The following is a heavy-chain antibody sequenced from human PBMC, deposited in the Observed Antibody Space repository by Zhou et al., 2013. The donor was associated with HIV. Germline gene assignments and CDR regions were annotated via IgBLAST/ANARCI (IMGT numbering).Heavy chain of an antibody. CDR3: ARGFPRYGSGSYYNVDPYFDY. CDR2: MNPNSGNT. J-gene: IGHJ4*02. Sequence: QVQLVQSGAEVKKPGASVKVSCKASGYTFTSYDINWVRQATGQGLEWMGWMNPNSGNTGYAQKFQGRVTITRNTSISTAYMELSSLRSEDTAVYYCARGFPRYGSGSYYNVDPYFDYWGQGTLVTVSS. CDR1: GYTFTSYD. V-gene: IGHV1-8*03. D-gene: IGHD3-10*01.